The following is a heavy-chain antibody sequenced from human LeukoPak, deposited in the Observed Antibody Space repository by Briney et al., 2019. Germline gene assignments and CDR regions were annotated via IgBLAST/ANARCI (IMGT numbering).Heavy chain of an antibody. D-gene: IGHD7-27*01. Sequence: SETLSLTCTVSGGSISSHYWSWIRQPPGKGLEWIGYIYYSGSTNYNPSLKSRVTISVDTSKNQFSLKLSSVTAADTAVYYCARDPNFWGGYGMDVWGQGTTVTVS. CDR3: ARDPNFWGGYGMDV. CDR2: IYYSGST. J-gene: IGHJ6*02. V-gene: IGHV4-59*11. CDR1: GGSISSHY.